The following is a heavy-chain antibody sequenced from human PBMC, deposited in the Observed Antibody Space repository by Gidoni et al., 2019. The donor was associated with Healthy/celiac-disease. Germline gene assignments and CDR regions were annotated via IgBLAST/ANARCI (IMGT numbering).Heavy chain of an antibody. CDR3: ARIAARALYNWFDP. CDR2: IYYSGST. CDR1: GGSISISSYY. J-gene: IGHJ5*02. Sequence: QLQLQESGPGLVKPSETLSLTCTVSGGSISISSYYCGWIRQPQGKGLEWIGSIYYSGSTYYNPSLKSRVTISVDTSKNQFSLKLSSVTAADTAVYYGARIAARALYNWFDPWGQGTLVTVSS. D-gene: IGHD6-6*01. V-gene: IGHV4-39*01.